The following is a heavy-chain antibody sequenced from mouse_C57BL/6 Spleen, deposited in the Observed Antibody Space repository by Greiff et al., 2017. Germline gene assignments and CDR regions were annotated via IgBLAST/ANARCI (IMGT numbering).Heavy chain of an antibody. CDR1: GYSLTSGLD. CDR3: AREVDSYWYFDV. V-gene: IGHV3-1*01. CDR2: ISYSCST. Sequence: VQLQESGPGMVKPSQSLSLTCTVTGYSLTSGLDWHWIRHFPGNKLEWMGYISYSCSTNYNPSLKSRISITHDTSKNHFVLKLKSVTNEDTATYDSAREVDSYWYFDVWGTGTTVTVSS. D-gene: IGHD1-1*02. J-gene: IGHJ1*03.